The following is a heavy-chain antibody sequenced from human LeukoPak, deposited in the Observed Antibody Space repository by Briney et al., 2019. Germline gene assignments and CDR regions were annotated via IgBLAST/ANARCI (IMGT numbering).Heavy chain of an antibody. Sequence: SETLSLTCTVSGGSISSGDYYWSWIRQPPGKGLEWIGEINHSGGTNYNPSLKSRVTISVDTSKNQFTLKLSSVTAADTAVYYCARGPIKDIVVVPAASSDYWGQGTLVTVSS. J-gene: IGHJ4*02. CDR1: GGSISSGDYY. CDR3: ARGPIKDIVVVPAASSDY. CDR2: INHSGGT. V-gene: IGHV4-39*06. D-gene: IGHD2-2*01.